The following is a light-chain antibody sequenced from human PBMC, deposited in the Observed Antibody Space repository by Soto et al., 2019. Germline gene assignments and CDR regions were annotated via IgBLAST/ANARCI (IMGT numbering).Light chain of an antibody. CDR2: AAS. J-gene: IGKJ1*01. CDR1: QSISSY. CDR3: QQSYSTPWT. Sequence: IQMTQSPSSLSASVGDRFTITCRASQSISSYLNWYQQKPGKAPKLLIYAASSLQSGVPSRFSGSGSGTDFTLTISSLQPEDFATYYWQQSYSTPWTFGQGTNVDIK. V-gene: IGKV1-39*01.